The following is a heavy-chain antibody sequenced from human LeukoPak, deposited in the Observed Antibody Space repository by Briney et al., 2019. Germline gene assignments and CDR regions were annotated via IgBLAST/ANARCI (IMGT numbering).Heavy chain of an antibody. Sequence: SETLSLTCAVSGYSISSGYYWGWIRPPPGKGLEWIGSIYHSGSTYYNPSLKSRVTISVDTSKNQFSLKLSSVTAADTAVYYCARLSYSSSSCWFDAWGQGTLVTVSS. CDR2: IYHSGST. CDR3: ARLSYSSSSCWFDA. V-gene: IGHV4-38-2*01. CDR1: GYSISSGYY. J-gene: IGHJ5*02. D-gene: IGHD6-6*01.